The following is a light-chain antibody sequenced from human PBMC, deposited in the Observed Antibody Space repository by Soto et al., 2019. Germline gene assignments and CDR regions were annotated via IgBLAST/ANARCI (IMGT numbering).Light chain of an antibody. CDR1: QSVSSSY. J-gene: IGKJ1*01. V-gene: IGKV3-20*01. CDR3: QKYNSGLIT. CDR2: GAS. Sequence: EIVMTQSPGTLSLSPGERATLSCRASQSVSSSYLAWYQQKPGQAPRLLIYGASSRATCIPDRFSGSGSGTEFTLTISSLQPEDVAIYYCQKYNSGLITFGQGTKVDI.